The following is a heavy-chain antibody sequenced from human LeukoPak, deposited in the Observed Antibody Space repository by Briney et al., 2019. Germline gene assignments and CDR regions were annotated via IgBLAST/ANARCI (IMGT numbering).Heavy chain of an antibody. Sequence: GGSLRLSCAASGFTFSGSAMHWVRQASGKGLEWVGHIRRESNSYATVYSASVKGRFTISRDNAKNSLYLQMNSLRAEDTAVYYCAELGITMIGGVWGKGTTVTISS. J-gene: IGHJ6*04. CDR1: GFTFSGSA. CDR3: AELGITMIGGV. D-gene: IGHD3-10*02. V-gene: IGHV3-73*01. CDR2: IRRESNSYAT.